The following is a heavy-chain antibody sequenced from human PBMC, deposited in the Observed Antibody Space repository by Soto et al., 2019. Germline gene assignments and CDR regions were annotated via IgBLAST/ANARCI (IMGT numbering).Heavy chain of an antibody. D-gene: IGHD2-2*01. CDR3: ATVGVSVPAGTFEY. CDR2: IIPILRSV. Sequence: QVQLVQSGAEVLNPGSSLKVSCKASGDTLGSFAFSWVRQAPGQGLEWLGGIIPILRSVSHAQRFQGRLTISVDESSRTFFWELSRRTSEDTADYYCATVGVSVPAGTFEYWGQGTLVTVSS. J-gene: IGHJ4*02. V-gene: IGHV1-69*01. CDR1: GDTLGSFA.